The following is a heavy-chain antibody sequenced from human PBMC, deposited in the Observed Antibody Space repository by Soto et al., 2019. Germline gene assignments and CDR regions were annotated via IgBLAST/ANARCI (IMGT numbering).Heavy chain of an antibody. Sequence: PSETLSLTCSVSGASISSRDYYWGWIRQTPGKGLEWIGNIDYNGVTDYNPSLKSRVTMSVDASKNQFSLRLTSMTAADTAVYYCVASLAASGLNWLDPWGRGTLVTVSS. CDR3: VASLAASGLNWLDP. D-gene: IGHD6-13*01. V-gene: IGHV4-39*07. CDR2: IDYNGVT. CDR1: GASISSRDYY. J-gene: IGHJ5*02.